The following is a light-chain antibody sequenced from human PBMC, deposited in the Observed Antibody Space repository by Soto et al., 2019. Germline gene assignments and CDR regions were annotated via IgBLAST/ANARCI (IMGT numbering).Light chain of an antibody. CDR2: GAS. V-gene: IGKV3-20*01. CDR1: QSVSSTF. CDR3: QQYSTSPRMYS. J-gene: IGKJ2*03. Sequence: ELVLTQSPGTLSLSPGERATLSCRASQSVSSTFLAWYQQKPGQAPRLLIYGASSRATGIPDRFSGSGSGADFTLTISRLEPEDFAVYYCQQYSTSPRMYSFGQGTKLEIK.